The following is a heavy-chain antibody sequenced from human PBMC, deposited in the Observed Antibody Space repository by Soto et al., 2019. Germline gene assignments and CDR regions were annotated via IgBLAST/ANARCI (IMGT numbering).Heavy chain of an antibody. V-gene: IGHV3-33*01. J-gene: IGHJ4*02. D-gene: IGHD3-10*01. Sequence: QVQLVESGGGVVQPGRSLRLSCAASGFTFSSYGMHWVRQAPGKGLEWVAVIWYDGSNKYYADSVKGRFTISRDNSKKPLDLKRNGLRAEDTAVYYCASPLPYYLGSGCLDYWGRGPLVTVSS. CDR3: ASPLPYYLGSGCLDY. CDR2: IWYDGSNK. CDR1: GFTFSSYG.